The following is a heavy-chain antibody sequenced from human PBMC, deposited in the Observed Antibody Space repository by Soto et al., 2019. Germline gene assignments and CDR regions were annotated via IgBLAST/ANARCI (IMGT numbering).Heavy chain of an antibody. D-gene: IGHD1-7*01. CDR2: ISGSGGST. CDR3: AKYQNYLCFDD. CDR1: GFTFSSYA. J-gene: IGHJ4*02. V-gene: IGHV3-23*01. Sequence: GGSLRLSCAASGFTFSSYAMSWVRQAPGKGLEWVSAISGSGGSTYYADSVKGRFTISRDNSKNTLYLQMNNLRAEDTAVYYFAKYQNYLCFDDWGQGTLVTVSS.